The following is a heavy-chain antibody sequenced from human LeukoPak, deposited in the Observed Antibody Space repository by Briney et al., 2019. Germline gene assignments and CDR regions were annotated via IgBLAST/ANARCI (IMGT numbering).Heavy chain of an antibody. CDR3: ARDAANDYGDYKLYYFDY. V-gene: IGHV3-7*05. J-gene: IGHJ4*02. D-gene: IGHD4-17*01. CDR2: IKQDGGEK. Sequence: GGSLRLSCAASGFTFSSYRMSWVRQAPGKGLEWVSNIKQDGGEKYYVDSVKGRFAISRDNAKNSLYLQMNSLRAEDTAVYYCARDAANDYGDYKLYYFDYWGQGTLVTVSS. CDR1: GFTFSSYR.